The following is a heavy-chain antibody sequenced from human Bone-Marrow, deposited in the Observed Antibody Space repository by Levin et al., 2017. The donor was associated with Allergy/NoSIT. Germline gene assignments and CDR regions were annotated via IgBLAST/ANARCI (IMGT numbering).Heavy chain of an antibody. J-gene: IGHJ4*02. CDR2: INWNGGSI. CDR1: GFTFDDHA. Sequence: SLKISCAASGFTFDDHAMHWVRQAPGKGLESVSGINWNGGSIAYADSVKGRFIISRDSATKSPHLQMNSLKPEDTAMYFCAKGIFPRGEETWSCFDRWGQGTLVTVSS. V-gene: IGHV3-9*01. CDR3: AKGIFPRGEETWSCFDR. D-gene: IGHD3-3*01.